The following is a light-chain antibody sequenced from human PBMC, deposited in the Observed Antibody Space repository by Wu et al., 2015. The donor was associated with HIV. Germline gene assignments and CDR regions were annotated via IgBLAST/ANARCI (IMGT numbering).Light chain of an antibody. V-gene: IGKV1-5*03. CDR3: QQSFGTPLT. CDR2: KAS. CDR1: QSISSW. J-gene: IGKJ5*01. Sequence: DIQMTQSPSTLSASVGDRVTITCRASQSISSWLAWYQQKPGKAPKLLIYKASSLESGVPSRFSGSGSGTEFTLTISSLQPEDFATYYCQQSFGTPLTFGQGTRLEIK.